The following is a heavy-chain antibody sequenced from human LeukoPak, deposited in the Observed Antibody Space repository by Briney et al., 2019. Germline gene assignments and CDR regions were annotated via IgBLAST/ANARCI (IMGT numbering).Heavy chain of an antibody. J-gene: IGHJ5*02. D-gene: IGHD3-10*01. Sequence: GGSLRLSCAASGFTFDDYGMSWVRQAPGKGLEWVSGINWNGGSTGYADSVKGRFTISRDNAKNSLYLQMNSLRAEDTALYYCARLVWFGELFGWFDPWGQGTLVTVSS. CDR1: GFTFDDYG. CDR2: INWNGGST. V-gene: IGHV3-20*04. CDR3: ARLVWFGELFGWFDP.